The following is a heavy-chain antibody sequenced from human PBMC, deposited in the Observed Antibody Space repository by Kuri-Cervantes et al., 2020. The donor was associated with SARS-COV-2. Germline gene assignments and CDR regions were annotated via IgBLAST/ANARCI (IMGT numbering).Heavy chain of an antibody. V-gene: IGHV1-46*01. Sequence: ASVKVSCKASGYTFTSYGISWVRQAPGQGLEWMGIINPSGGSTSYAQKFQGRVTMTRDTSTSTVYMELSSLRSEDTAVYYCARGSSDYGDSRGFDYWGQGTLVTVSS. J-gene: IGHJ4*02. CDR1: GYTFTSYG. CDR3: ARGSSDYGDSRGFDY. D-gene: IGHD4-17*01. CDR2: INPSGGST.